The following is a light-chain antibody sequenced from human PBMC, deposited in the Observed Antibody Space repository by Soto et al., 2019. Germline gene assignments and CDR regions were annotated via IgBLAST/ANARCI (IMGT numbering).Light chain of an antibody. V-gene: IGKV1-5*01. Sequence: DIQMTQSPSTLSASVGDGVTITCRASQGISGWLAWYQQKAGKAPRLLIFDASSLMSGVPSRFSGSGSGTDFTLTINSLQPDDSATYYCQQYDSFSVWTFGQGTKVDIK. CDR1: QGISGW. CDR2: DAS. J-gene: IGKJ1*01. CDR3: QQYDSFSVWT.